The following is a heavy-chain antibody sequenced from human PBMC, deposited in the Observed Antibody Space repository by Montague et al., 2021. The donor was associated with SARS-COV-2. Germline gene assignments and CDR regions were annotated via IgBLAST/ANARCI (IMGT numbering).Heavy chain of an antibody. V-gene: IGHV4-39*01. D-gene: IGHD3-22*01. CDR2: IYYSGST. CDR1: GGSISSRSYY. J-gene: IGHJ5*02. CDR3: ARHWITMIVVVIKGGWFDP. Sequence: SETLSLTCTVSGGSISSRSYYWVWLRPPPGQGLEWVGSIYYSGSTYYNPSLQRPVTISVYTSKNQFSLKLSSATAADTAVYSCARHWITMIVVVIKGGWFDPWGQRTLVTVSS.